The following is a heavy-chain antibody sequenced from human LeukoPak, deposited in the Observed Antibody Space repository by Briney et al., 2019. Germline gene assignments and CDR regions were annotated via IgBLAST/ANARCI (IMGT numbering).Heavy chain of an antibody. CDR1: GFTFSSYS. CDR3: ARDLCSGCPLGY. Sequence: PAGGSLRLSCVAAGFTFSSYSMRWVRQAPGKGLEWVSYISSSSSTIYYADSVKGRFTISRDNAKNSLYLQMNSLRDEDTAVYYCARDLCSGCPLGYWGQGTLVTVSS. D-gene: IGHD6-19*01. J-gene: IGHJ4*02. V-gene: IGHV3-48*02. CDR2: ISSSSSTI.